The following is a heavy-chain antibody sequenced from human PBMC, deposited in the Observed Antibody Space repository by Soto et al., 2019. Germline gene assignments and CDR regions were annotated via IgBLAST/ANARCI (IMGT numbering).Heavy chain of an antibody. CDR1: GYTFTGYY. V-gene: IGHV1-2*02. J-gene: IGHJ4*02. D-gene: IGHD1-26*01. Sequence: GASVKVSCKASGYTFTGYYMHWVRQAPGQGLEWMGWINPNSGGTNYAQKFQGRVTMTRDTSISTAYMELSRLRSDDTAVYYCASSQSIVGATTYPSGFDYWGQGTLVTVAS. CDR3: ASSQSIVGATTYPSGFDY. CDR2: INPNSGGT.